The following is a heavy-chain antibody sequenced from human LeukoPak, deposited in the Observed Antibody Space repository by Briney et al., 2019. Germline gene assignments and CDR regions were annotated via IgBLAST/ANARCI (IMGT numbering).Heavy chain of an antibody. Sequence: ASVKVSCKVSGSTLTELSMHWVRQAPGKGLEWMGGFDPEDGETIYAQKFQGRVTMTEDTSTDTAYMELSSLRSEDTAVYYCATLWYSSGWYTNWGQGTLVTVSS. CDR1: GSTLTELS. V-gene: IGHV1-24*01. CDR2: FDPEDGET. CDR3: ATLWYSSGWYTN. D-gene: IGHD6-19*01. J-gene: IGHJ4*02.